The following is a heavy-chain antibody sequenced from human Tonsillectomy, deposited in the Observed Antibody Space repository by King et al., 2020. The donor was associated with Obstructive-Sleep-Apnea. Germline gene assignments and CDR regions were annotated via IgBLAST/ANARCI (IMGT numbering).Heavy chain of an antibody. CDR1: GFSLSTSGVG. J-gene: IGHJ4*02. V-gene: IGHV2-5*02. D-gene: IGHD2-15*01. Sequence: TLKESGPTLVKPTQTLTLTCTLSGFSLSTSGVGVGWIRQPPGKALEWLALIYCDDVKRDSPSLKTRLTITKDTSNNRVVLTMTNMDPVDTATYYCAHRPIYCSGGSCYDYWGQGTLVTVSS. CDR3: AHRPIYCSGGSCYDY. CDR2: IYCDDVK.